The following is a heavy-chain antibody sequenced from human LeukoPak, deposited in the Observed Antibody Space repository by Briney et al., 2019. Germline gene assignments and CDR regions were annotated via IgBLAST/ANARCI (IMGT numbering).Heavy chain of an antibody. V-gene: IGHV3-33*01. CDR3: ARDRRIGGSYRDY. J-gene: IGHJ4*02. CDR2: IRYDGNNK. CDR1: GFTFSTYG. D-gene: IGHD1-26*01. Sequence: GRSLRLSCAASGFTFSTYGMHWVRQAPGKGLEWVAVIRYDGNNKFYVDSVRGRFTISRDNSKNTLYLQMNSLRAEDTAVYYCARDRRIGGSYRDYWGQGTLVTVSS.